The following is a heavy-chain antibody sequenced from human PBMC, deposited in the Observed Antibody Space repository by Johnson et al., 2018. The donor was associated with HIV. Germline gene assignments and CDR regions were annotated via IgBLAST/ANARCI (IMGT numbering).Heavy chain of an antibody. CDR3: TTDPRWELPRYGI. J-gene: IGHJ3*02. CDR1: GFTFSGSA. CDR2: IRSKANSYAT. D-gene: IGHD1-26*01. Sequence: VQLVESGGGVVQPGRSLRLSCAASGFTFSGSAMHWVRQASGKGLEWVGRIRSKANSYATAYAASVKGRFTISRDDSKNTAYLQMNSLKTEDTAVYYCTTDPRWELPRYGIWGQGTMVTVSS. V-gene: IGHV3-73*01.